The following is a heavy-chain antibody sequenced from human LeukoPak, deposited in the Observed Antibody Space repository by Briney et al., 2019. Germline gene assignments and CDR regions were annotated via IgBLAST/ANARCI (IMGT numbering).Heavy chain of an antibody. CDR3: ARCKAAAGFYYYYYYGMDV. D-gene: IGHD6-13*01. J-gene: IGHJ6*02. Sequence: GGSLRLSCAASGFTFSSYWMSWVRQAPGKGLERVANIKQDGSEKYYVDSVKGRFTISRDNAKNSLYLQMNSLRAEDTAVYYCARCKAAAGFYYYYYYGMDVWGQGTTVTVSS. CDR1: GFTFSSYW. V-gene: IGHV3-7*03. CDR2: IKQDGSEK.